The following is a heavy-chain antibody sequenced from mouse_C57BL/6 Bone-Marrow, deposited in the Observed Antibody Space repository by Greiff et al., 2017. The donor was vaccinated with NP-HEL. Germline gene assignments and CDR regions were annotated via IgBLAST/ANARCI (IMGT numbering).Heavy chain of an antibody. D-gene: IGHD1-1*01. V-gene: IGHV1-15*01. J-gene: IGHJ4*01. Sequence: QVQLKQSGAELVRPGASVTLSCKASGYTFTNYEMHWVKQTPVHGLEWIGAIDPETGGTAYNQKFKGKAILTADKSSSTAYMELRSLTSEDSAVYYCTRGGVYYYGRDAMGYWGQGTSVTVSS. CDR2: IDPETGGT. CDR1: GYTFTNYE. CDR3: TRGGVYYYGRDAMGY.